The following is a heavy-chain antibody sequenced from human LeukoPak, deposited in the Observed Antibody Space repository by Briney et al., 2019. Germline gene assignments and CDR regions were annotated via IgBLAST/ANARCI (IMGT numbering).Heavy chain of an antibody. CDR1: GGSISSGGYY. CDR3: ARGTRWPRYV. D-gene: IGHD2-15*01. CDR2: IYYSGST. V-gene: IGHV4-31*03. J-gene: IGHJ6*04. Sequence: SETLSLTCTVSGGSISSGGYYWSWIRQHPGKGLEWIGYIYYSGSTYYNPSLKSRVTISVDTSKNQFSLKLSSVTAADTAVYYCARGTRWPRYVWGKGTTVIVSS.